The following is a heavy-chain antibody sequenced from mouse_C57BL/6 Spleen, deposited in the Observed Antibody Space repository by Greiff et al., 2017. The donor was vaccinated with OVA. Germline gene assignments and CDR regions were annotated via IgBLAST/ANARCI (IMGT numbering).Heavy chain of an antibody. CDR2: INPGNGGT. Sequence: QVQLQQPGTELVKPGASVKLSCKASGYTFPSYWMHWVKPRPGQGLEWIGNINPGNGGTNYNEKFKSKATLTVDKSSSTAYMQLSSLTSEDSAVYYCARPLRPLYAMDYWGQGTSVTVSS. CDR1: GYTFPSYW. J-gene: IGHJ4*01. D-gene: IGHD1-2*01. V-gene: IGHV1-53*01. CDR3: ARPLRPLYAMDY.